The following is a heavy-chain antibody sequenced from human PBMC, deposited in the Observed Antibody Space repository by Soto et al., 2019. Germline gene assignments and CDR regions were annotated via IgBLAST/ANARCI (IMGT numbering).Heavy chain of an antibody. Sequence: SETLSLTCTVSGGSMSSGGYYWSWIRQHPGKGLEWIGYIYYSGSTYYNPSLKSRVTISVDTSKNQFSLKLSSVTAADTAVYYCARDGSIGLNYSYYGMDVWGQGTTVTVSS. V-gene: IGHV4-31*03. CDR2: IYYSGST. CDR3: ARDGSIGLNYSYYGMDV. D-gene: IGHD3-10*01. CDR1: GGSMSSGGYY. J-gene: IGHJ6*02.